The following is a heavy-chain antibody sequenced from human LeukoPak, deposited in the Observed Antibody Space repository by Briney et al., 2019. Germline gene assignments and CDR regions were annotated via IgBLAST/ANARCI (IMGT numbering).Heavy chain of an antibody. D-gene: IGHD1-26*01. CDR2: ISGSGGST. CDR3: AKDLIQTIVGATLDDY. J-gene: IGHJ4*02. Sequence: GGSLRLSCAASGFTFSSYAMSWVRQAPGKGLEWVSAISGSGGSTYYAESVKGRFTISRDNSKNTLYLQMNSLRAEDTAVYYCAKDLIQTIVGATLDDYWGQGTLVTVSS. CDR1: GFTFSSYA. V-gene: IGHV3-23*01.